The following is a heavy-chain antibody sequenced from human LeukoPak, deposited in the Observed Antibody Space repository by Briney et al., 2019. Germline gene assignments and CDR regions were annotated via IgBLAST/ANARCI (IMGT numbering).Heavy chain of an antibody. CDR2: ISSSSSSYI. D-gene: IGHD6-6*01. V-gene: IGHV3-21*01. CDR1: GFTFSSYS. Sequence: GGSLRLSCAASGFTFSSYSMNWVRQAPGKGLEWVSSISSSSSSYIYYADSVKGRFTISRDNAKNSLYLQMNSLRAEDTAVYYCARGNPSSSSSFDPWGQGTLVTVSS. J-gene: IGHJ5*02. CDR3: ARGNPSSSSSFDP.